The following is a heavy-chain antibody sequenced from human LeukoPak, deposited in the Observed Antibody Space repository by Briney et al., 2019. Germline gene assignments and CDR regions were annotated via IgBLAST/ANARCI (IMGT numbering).Heavy chain of an antibody. J-gene: IGHJ4*02. CDR1: GFSFISYG. D-gene: IGHD4-17*01. V-gene: IGHV3-30*18. Sequence: PGGSLRLSCAASGFSFISYGMDSVREAPGKGLERVGVISDDGRDKKYADSVKGRFTISRDNSKDTLYLQMNSLRDEDTAVYYCAKRPSDYGDYVTYFDYWGQGTLVTVSS. CDR3: AKRPSDYGDYVTYFDY. CDR2: ISDDGRDK.